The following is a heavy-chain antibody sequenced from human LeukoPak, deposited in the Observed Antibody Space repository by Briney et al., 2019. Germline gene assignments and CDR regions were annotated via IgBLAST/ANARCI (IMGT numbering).Heavy chain of an antibody. CDR2: ISGSGGST. CDR3: ARGEMAHDY. J-gene: IGHJ4*02. CDR1: GFTFSSYG. D-gene: IGHD5-24*01. V-gene: IGHV3-23*01. Sequence: GGSLRLSCAASGFTFSSYGMSWVRQAPGKGLEWVSAISGSGGSTYYADSVKGRFTISRDNSKNALYLQMNSLRAEDTAVYYCARGEMAHDYWGQGTLVTVSS.